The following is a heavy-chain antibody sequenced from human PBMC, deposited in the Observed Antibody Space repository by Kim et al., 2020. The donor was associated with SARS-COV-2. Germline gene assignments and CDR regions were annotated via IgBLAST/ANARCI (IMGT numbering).Heavy chain of an antibody. CDR2: INSDGTVA. D-gene: IGHD5-18*01. CDR3: ARLDVDSEKVGDC. J-gene: IGHJ4*02. V-gene: IGHV3-74*01. CDR1: GFPLSAYW. Sequence: GGSLRLSCAASGFPLSAYWMHWVRQAPGKGLVWVSSINSDGTVANYADSVKGRITISRDNTRNTLFLQMDSLRADDTAIYYCARLDVDSEKVGDCWGQGTLVTVSS.